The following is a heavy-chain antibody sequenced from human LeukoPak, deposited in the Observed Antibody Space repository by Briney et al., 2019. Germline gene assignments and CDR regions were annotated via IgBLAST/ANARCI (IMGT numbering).Heavy chain of an antibody. Sequence: PSETLSLTCTVSGGSISSSSYYWGWIRQPPGKGLEWIGSIYYSGSTYYNPSLKSRVTISVDTSKNQFSLKLSSVTAADTAVFYCAREPITSGGNDAFDIWGQGTMVTVSS. CDR1: GGSISSSSYY. CDR2: IYYSGST. D-gene: IGHD3-16*01. V-gene: IGHV4-39*02. J-gene: IGHJ3*02. CDR3: AREPITSGGNDAFDI.